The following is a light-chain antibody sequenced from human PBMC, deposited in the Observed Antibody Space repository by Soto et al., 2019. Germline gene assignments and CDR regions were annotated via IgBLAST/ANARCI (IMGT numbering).Light chain of an antibody. CDR1: SSDVGSYNL. V-gene: IGLV2-23*01. J-gene: IGLJ1*01. CDR2: EGS. CDR3: CTYAGSIHNYV. Sequence: QSALTQPASVSGSPGQWITISCTGTSSDVGSYNLVSWYQQHPGKAPKLMIYEGSKRPSGVSNRFSGSKSGNTATLTISGLQAEDEADYYCCTYAGSIHNYVFGSGTKLTVL.